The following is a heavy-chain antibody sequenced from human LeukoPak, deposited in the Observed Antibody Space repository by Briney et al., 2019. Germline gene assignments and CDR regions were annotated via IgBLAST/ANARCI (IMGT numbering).Heavy chain of an antibody. CDR3: ASAYYYDSSGYYYHPTVGPFDY. CDR2: ISSSGSTI. Sequence: PGGSLRLSCAASGFTFSDYYMSWIRQAPGKGLEWVSYISSSGSTIYYADSVKGRFTISRDNAKNSLYLQMNSLRAEDTAVYYCASAYYYDSSGYYYHPTVGPFDYWGQGTLVTVSS. J-gene: IGHJ4*02. CDR1: GFTFSDYY. D-gene: IGHD3-22*01. V-gene: IGHV3-11*01.